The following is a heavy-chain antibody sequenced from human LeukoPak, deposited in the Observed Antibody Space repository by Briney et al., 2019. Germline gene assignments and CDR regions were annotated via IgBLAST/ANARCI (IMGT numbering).Heavy chain of an antibody. CDR2: IWYDGSNK. D-gene: IGHD4-17*01. CDR1: GFTFSSYG. Sequence: PGGSLRLSCAASGFTFSSYGMHWVRQAPGKGLEWVAVIWYDGSNKYYADSVKGRFTLSRDNSNNTLYLQMNSLRADDTAVYYCARDDVHYGDNYYGMHVWGQGTTVTVSS. J-gene: IGHJ6*02. V-gene: IGHV3-33*01. CDR3: ARDDVHYGDNYYGMHV.